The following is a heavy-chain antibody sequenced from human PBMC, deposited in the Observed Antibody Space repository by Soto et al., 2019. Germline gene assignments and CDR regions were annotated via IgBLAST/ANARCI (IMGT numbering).Heavy chain of an antibody. D-gene: IGHD6-13*01. CDR1: GFTFSSYG. J-gene: IGHJ4*02. CDR3: AKVSDAWGSSWYYFDY. V-gene: IGHV3-30*18. CDR2: ISYDGSNK. Sequence: QVQLVESGGGVVQPGRSLRLSCAASGFTFSSYGMHWVRQAPGKGLEWVAVISYDGSNKYYADSVKGRFTISRDNSKNTLSLQMNSLRAEDTAVYYCAKVSDAWGSSWYYFDYWGQGTLVTVPS.